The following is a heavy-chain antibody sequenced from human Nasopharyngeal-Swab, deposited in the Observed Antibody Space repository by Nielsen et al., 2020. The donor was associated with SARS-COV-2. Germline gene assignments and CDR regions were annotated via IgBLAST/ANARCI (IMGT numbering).Heavy chain of an antibody. J-gene: IGHJ4*02. CDR1: GFGFDDYA. CDR3: TKLPACSGGSCYGGSSDY. CDR2: ISWNGGSI. Sequence: GGSLRLSCATSGFGFDDYAIHWVRQAPGKGLEWVSGISWNGGSIGYADSVKGRFTISRDNAKNSLYLQMNSLRAEDTALYYCTKLPACSGGSCYGGSSDYWGQGTLVTVSS. D-gene: IGHD2-15*01. V-gene: IGHV3-9*01.